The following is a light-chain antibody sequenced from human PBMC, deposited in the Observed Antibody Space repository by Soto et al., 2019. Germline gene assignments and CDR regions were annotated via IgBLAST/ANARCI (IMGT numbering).Light chain of an antibody. CDR1: SSDVGNYND. Sequence: QSVLTKPASLSGSPGQSITISCTGTSSDVGNYNDVSWYQQHPGKAPKLIIYEGSKRPSGISDRFSGSKSGNTASLTISGLQAEDEADYYCCSYAGSFRYVFGSGTKVTVL. CDR3: CSYAGSFRYV. V-gene: IGLV2-23*01. J-gene: IGLJ1*01. CDR2: EGS.